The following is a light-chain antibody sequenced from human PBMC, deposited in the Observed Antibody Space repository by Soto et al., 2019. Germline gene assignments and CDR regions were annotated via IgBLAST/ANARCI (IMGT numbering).Light chain of an antibody. CDR3: QSDDSSLSAGRV. CDR2: NTD. CDR1: SGSVSTNHY. V-gene: IGLV8-61*01. Sequence: QAVVTQEPSFSVSPGGTVTLTCGLSSGSVSTNHYPSWYQQTPGLAPRTLIYNTDTRSSGVPDRFSGSASGTSASLAITGLQAEDEADYYCQSDDSSLSAGRVFGGGTQLTVL. J-gene: IGLJ2*01.